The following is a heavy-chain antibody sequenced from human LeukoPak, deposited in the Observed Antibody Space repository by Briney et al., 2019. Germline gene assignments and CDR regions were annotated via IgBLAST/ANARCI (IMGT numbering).Heavy chain of an antibody. CDR3: ARLSDILTGYYGY. D-gene: IGHD3-9*01. CDR1: GGTFSSYA. V-gene: IGHV1-69*06. Sequence: SVKVSCKASGGTFSSYAISWVRQAPGQGLEWMGGIIPIFGTAYYAQKFQGRVTITADKSTSTAYMELSSLRSEDTAVYYCARLSDILTGYYGYWGQGTLVTVSS. J-gene: IGHJ4*02. CDR2: IIPIFGTA.